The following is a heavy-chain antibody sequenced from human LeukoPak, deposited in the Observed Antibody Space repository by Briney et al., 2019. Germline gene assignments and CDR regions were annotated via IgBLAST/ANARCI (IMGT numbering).Heavy chain of an antibody. Sequence: PGGSLRLSCVGSGFTFSSYSMSWVRQAPGKGLEWVSSISSSSSYIYYADSVKGRFTISRDNAKNSLYLQMNSLRAEDTAVYYCARARGTHNWFDPWGQGTLVTVSS. V-gene: IGHV3-21*01. D-gene: IGHD3/OR15-3a*01. J-gene: IGHJ5*02. CDR1: GFTFSSYS. CDR3: ARARGTHNWFDP. CDR2: ISSSSSYI.